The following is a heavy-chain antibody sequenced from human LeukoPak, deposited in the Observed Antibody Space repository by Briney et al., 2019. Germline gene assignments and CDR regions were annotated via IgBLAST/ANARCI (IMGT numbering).Heavy chain of an antibody. D-gene: IGHD5-18*01. CDR1: GGTFSSYA. Sequence: ASVKVSCKASGGTFSSYAISWVRQAPGQGLEWMGGIILIFGTANYAQKFQGRVTITADESASTAYMELSSLRSEDTAVYYCARVSGEGYSYGYFDYWGQGTLVTVSS. V-gene: IGHV1-69*13. J-gene: IGHJ4*02. CDR3: ARVSGEGYSYGYFDY. CDR2: IILIFGTA.